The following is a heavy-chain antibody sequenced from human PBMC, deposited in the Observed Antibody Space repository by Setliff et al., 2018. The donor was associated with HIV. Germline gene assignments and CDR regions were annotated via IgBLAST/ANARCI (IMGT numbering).Heavy chain of an antibody. CDR2: IHHSGRT. CDR3: ARVALAGIAARPFYFDY. D-gene: IGHD6-6*01. Sequence: SETLSLTCAVYGGSFSDYSWTWIRRPPGKGLEWIGEIHHSGRTDYNPSLTSRVTMSVDSSKNQFSLRLSSVAAADTAVYYCARVALAGIAARPFYFDYWGQGALVTVSS. CDR1: GGSFSDYS. J-gene: IGHJ4*02. V-gene: IGHV4-34*01.